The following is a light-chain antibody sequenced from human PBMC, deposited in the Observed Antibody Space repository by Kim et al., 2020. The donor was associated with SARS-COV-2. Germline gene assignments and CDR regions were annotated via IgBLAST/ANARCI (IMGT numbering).Light chain of an antibody. CDR2: WAS. V-gene: IGKV4-1*01. Sequence: RATINCKSSQSVLYSSNNKNYLAWYQQKPGQPPKLIIYWASTRESGVPDRFSGSGSGTDFTLTISSLQAEDVAVYYCQQYHSSLTFGGGTKVDIK. CDR3: QQYHSSLT. J-gene: IGKJ4*01. CDR1: QSVLYSSNNKNY.